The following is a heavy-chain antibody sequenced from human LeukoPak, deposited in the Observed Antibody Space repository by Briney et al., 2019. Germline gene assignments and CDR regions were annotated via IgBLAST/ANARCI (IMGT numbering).Heavy chain of an antibody. D-gene: IGHD4-11*01. J-gene: IGHJ1*01. V-gene: IGHV3-53*01. CDR2: IYSGGST. CDR1: GFTFSSYS. Sequence: GGSLRLSCAASGFTFSSYSMNWVRQAPGKRLEWVSVIYSGGSTYYADSVKGRFTISRDNSKNTLYLQMNSLRAEDTAVYYCVRDRGDYRYFQHWGQGTLVTVSS. CDR3: VRDRGDYRYFQH.